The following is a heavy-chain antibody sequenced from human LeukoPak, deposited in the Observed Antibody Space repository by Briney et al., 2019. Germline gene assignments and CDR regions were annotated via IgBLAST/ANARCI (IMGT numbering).Heavy chain of an antibody. D-gene: IGHD4-23*01. J-gene: IGHJ3*02. CDR1: GYSFTSYW. Sequence: GASLKISCKGSGYSFTSYWIGWVRQLPGKGLEWMGIIYPGDSDTRYSPSFQGQVTISADKSISTAYLQWSSLKASDTAMYYCARLQPDYGGNSEDAFDIWGQGTMVTVSS. V-gene: IGHV5-51*01. CDR3: ARLQPDYGGNSEDAFDI. CDR2: IYPGDSDT.